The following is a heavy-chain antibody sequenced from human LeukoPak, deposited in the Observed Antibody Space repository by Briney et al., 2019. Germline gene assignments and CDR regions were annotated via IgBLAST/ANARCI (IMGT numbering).Heavy chain of an antibody. V-gene: IGHV3-74*01. D-gene: IGHD6-19*01. J-gene: IGHJ6*03. CDR1: GFTFSSYW. CDR3: ARAAPSESGWYVGNYYMDV. Sequence: GGSLRLSCAASGFTFSSYWMHWVRQAPGKVLVWVSRINSDGSSTSYADSVKGRFTISRDNAKNTLYLQMNSLRAEDTAVYYCARAAPSESGWYVGNYYMDVWGKGTTVTISS. CDR2: INSDGSST.